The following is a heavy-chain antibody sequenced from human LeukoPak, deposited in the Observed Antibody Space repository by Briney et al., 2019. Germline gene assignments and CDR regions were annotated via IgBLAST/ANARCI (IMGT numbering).Heavy chain of an antibody. J-gene: IGHJ4*02. V-gene: IGHV3-30*18. CDR1: GFTFSSYG. CDR3: AKDWGYCSSTSCYYFDY. Sequence: GGSLRLSCAASGFTFSSYGMHWVRQAPGKGLEWVPVISYDGSNKYYADSVKGRFAISRDNSKNTLYLQMNSLRAEDTAVYYCAKDWGYCSSTSCYYFDYWGQGTLVTVSS. D-gene: IGHD2-2*01. CDR2: ISYDGSNK.